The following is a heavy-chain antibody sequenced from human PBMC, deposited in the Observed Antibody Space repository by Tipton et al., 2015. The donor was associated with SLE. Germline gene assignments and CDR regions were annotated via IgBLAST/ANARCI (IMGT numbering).Heavy chain of an antibody. Sequence: SLRLSCAASGFTFSYYNMNWVRQAPGKGLEWVSSISSSSSYIYYADSVKGRLTISRDNAKNSLYLQMNSLRAEDTAVYYCARVVGATTPPNWFDPWGQGTLVTVSS. V-gene: IGHV3-21*03. CDR2: ISSSSSYI. CDR3: ARVVGATTPPNWFDP. J-gene: IGHJ5*02. CDR1: GFTFSYYN. D-gene: IGHD1-26*01.